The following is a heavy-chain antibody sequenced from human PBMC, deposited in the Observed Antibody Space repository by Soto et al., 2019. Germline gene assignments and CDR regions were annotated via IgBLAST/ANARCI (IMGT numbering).Heavy chain of an antibody. Sequence: EVQLVESGGGLVKPGGSLRLSCTASGFSFSTYIMNWVRRAPGKGLEWVSSISSYSNYKYYADSVKGRFTISRDDAKDSQYLNMNSLRAEDTAVYYCARETGWSFDIWGQGTMVAVSS. CDR2: ISSYSNYK. J-gene: IGHJ3*02. CDR1: GFSFSTYI. D-gene: IGHD7-27*01. V-gene: IGHV3-21*01. CDR3: ARETGWSFDI.